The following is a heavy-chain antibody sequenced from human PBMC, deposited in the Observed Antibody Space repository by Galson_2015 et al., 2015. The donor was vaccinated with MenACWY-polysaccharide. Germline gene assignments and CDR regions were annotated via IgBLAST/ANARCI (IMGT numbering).Heavy chain of an antibody. D-gene: IGHD6-13*01. CDR1: GGTFSSYA. Sequence: SVKVSCKASGGTFSSYAFVWVRQAPGQGLEWMGRIIPFLGTTDYTQKLQGRVTLTADESTRTIYMELSSLMSEDTAVYYCRRVRQQLGPRSFTFYYYMDVWGKGTAVT. J-gene: IGHJ6*03. V-gene: IGHV1-69*13. CDR3: RRVRQQLGPRSFTFYYYMDV. CDR2: IIPFLGTT.